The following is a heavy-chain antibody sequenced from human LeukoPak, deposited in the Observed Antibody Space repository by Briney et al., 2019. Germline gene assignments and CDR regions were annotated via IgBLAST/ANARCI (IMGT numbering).Heavy chain of an antibody. CDR2: IIPIFGTA. Sequence: SVKVSCKASGGTFSSYAISWVRQAPGQGLEWMGGIIPIFGTANYAQKFPGRVTITTDESTSTAYMELSSLRSEDTAVYYCARGTAWYYYYYYMDVWGKGTTVTVSS. CDR1: GGTFSSYA. J-gene: IGHJ6*03. CDR3: ARGTAWYYYYYYMDV. V-gene: IGHV1-69*05.